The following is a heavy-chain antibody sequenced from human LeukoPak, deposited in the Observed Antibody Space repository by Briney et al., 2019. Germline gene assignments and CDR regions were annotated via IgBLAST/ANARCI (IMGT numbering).Heavy chain of an antibody. CDR2: INHSGST. CDR1: GGSFSGYY. Sequence: SETLSLTCAVYGGSFSGYYWSWIRQSPGKGLEWIGEINHSGSTNYNPSLKSQLTISVDTSKNQFSLKLSSVTAADTAIYYCARHRSVATILQHWGQGTLVTVSS. V-gene: IGHV4-34*01. J-gene: IGHJ1*01. CDR3: ARHRSVATILQH. D-gene: IGHD5-12*01.